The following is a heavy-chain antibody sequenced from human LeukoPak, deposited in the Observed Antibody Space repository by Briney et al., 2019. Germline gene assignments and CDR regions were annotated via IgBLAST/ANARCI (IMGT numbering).Heavy chain of an antibody. CDR2: INHSGST. Sequence: SETLSLTCAVYGGSFSGYYWSWIRQPPGKGLEWIGEINHSGSTNYNPSLKSRVTISVDTSKNQFSLKLSSVTAADTAVYYCARVWDSSGWYWWFDPWGQGTLVTVSS. CDR3: ARVWDSSGWYWWFDP. CDR1: GGSFSGYY. D-gene: IGHD6-19*01. V-gene: IGHV4-34*01. J-gene: IGHJ5*02.